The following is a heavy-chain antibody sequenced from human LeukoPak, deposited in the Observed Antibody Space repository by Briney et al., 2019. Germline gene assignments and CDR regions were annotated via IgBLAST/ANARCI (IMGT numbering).Heavy chain of an antibody. CDR1: GFTFSSYG. V-gene: IGHV3-30*03. CDR3: AAGGLRWQRELLYYGMDV. D-gene: IGHD4-23*01. Sequence: GGSLRLSCAASGFTFSSYGMHWVRQAPGKGLEWVAVISYDGSNKYYADSVKGRFTISRDNSKNTLYLQMNSLRAENTAVYYCAAGGLRWQRELLYYGMDVWGQGTTVTVSS. CDR2: ISYDGSNK. J-gene: IGHJ6*02.